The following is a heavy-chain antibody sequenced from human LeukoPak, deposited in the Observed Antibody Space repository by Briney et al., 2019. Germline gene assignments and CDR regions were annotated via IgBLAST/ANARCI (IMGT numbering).Heavy chain of an antibody. CDR2: ISVYNGKT. Sequence: ASVKVSFKASGYTFINYRISWVRQAPGQGLEWMGWISVYNGKTNYAQKFQGRVTMTTDSSSTAAYMELTSLRSDDTAVYYCARATRRFGELLDAFDVWGLGTMVIVSS. D-gene: IGHD3-10*01. J-gene: IGHJ3*01. CDR3: ARATRRFGELLDAFDV. V-gene: IGHV1-18*01. CDR1: GYTFINYR.